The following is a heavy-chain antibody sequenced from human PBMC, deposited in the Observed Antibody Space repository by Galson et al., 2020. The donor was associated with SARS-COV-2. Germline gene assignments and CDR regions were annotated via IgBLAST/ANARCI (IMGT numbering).Heavy chain of an antibody. CDR2: IYGDDDK. V-gene: IGHV2-5*02. CDR3: AHRLHDSGTYDDYFYF. D-gene: IGHD1-26*01. Sequence: KMSGPTLVKPTPTLTLTCTFSGFSLSTSGVGVGWIRQPPGQALECIALIYGDDDKWYSPSLKNRLTITKDTSKNQVVLTMANMDPLDTATYYCAHRLHDSGTYDDYFYFCGQGTLVTVSS. CDR1: GFSLSTSGVG. J-gene: IGHJ4*02.